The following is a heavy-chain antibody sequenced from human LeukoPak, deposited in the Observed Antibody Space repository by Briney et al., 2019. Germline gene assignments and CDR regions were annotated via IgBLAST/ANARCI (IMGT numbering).Heavy chain of an antibody. CDR2: INPSGGST. D-gene: IGHD4-11*01. CDR1: GYTFTSYY. CDR3: ARWTTTYLDY. J-gene: IGHJ4*02. Sequence: ASVKVSFKASGYTFTSYYMHWVRQAPGQGLEWMGIINPSGGSTNYAQKFQGRVTMTRDTSTSTVYMELSSLRSEDSAVYYCARWTTTYLDYWGQGTLVTVSS. V-gene: IGHV1-46*01.